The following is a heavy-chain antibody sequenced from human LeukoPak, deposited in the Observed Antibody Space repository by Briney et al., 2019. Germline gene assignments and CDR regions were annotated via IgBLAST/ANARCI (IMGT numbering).Heavy chain of an antibody. D-gene: IGHD3-10*01. CDR3: ARGDHYYGSGSYSETPFDY. J-gene: IGHJ4*02. Sequence: SVKVSCKASGGIFSSYAISWVRQAPGQGLEWMGGIIPIFGTANYAQKFQGRVTITADESTSTAYMELSSLRSEDTAVYYCARGDHYYGSGSYSETPFDYWGQGTLVTVSS. CDR1: GGIFSSYA. CDR2: IIPIFGTA. V-gene: IGHV1-69*13.